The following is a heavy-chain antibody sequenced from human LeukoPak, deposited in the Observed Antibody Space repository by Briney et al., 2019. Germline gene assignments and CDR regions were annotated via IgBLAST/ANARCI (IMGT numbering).Heavy chain of an antibody. V-gene: IGHV3-30-3*01. CDR2: ISYDGSNK. J-gene: IGHJ4*02. D-gene: IGHD4-23*01. CDR3: ARDRGTVALDY. CDR1: GFTFTTFP. Sequence: PGGSLRLSCAASGFTFTTFPMHWVRQPPGKGLEWVAVISYDGSNKYYADSVKGRFTISRDNSKNTLYLQMNSLRAEDTAVYYCARDRGTVALDYWGQGTLVTVSS.